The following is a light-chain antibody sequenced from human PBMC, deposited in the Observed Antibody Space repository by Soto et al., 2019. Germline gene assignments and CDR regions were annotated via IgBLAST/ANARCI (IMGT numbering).Light chain of an antibody. J-gene: IGLJ1*01. Sequence: QSVLTQPPSASGSHGQSVTISCHAPSSDVAAYDFVSWYQQHPGKAPKLMIYEVSKRPSGVPDRFSGSKSGDTASLTVSGLQADDEADYYCISYAGSNNFVFGTGTKVPS. CDR1: SSDVAAYDF. CDR2: EVS. CDR3: ISYAGSNNFV. V-gene: IGLV2-8*01.